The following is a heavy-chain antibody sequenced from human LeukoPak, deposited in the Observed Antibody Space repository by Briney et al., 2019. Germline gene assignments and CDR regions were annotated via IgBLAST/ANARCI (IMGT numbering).Heavy chain of an antibody. Sequence: ASVKVSCKASGYTFTDYYLHWVRQAPGQGLEWMGWINPHSGGTNYAQKFQGRVTMTRDTSTSTVYMDLSRLRSDDTAVYYCARARYSTTWYSFDYWGQGTLVTVSS. CDR1: GYTFTDYY. J-gene: IGHJ4*02. CDR3: ARARYSTTWYSFDY. D-gene: IGHD6-13*01. CDR2: INPHSGGT. V-gene: IGHV1-2*02.